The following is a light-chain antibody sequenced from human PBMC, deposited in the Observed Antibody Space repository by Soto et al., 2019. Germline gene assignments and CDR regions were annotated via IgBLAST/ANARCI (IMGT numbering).Light chain of an antibody. J-gene: IGKJ1*01. V-gene: IGKV3-20*01. Sequence: NVLTQSPGTLSLSPGERATLSCRASQSLSGNYLAWYQQKPGQAPRVLIYRASIRATGISDRFSGSGSGTDFTITTSRLEPEDFAVYYCHHYGAAAWTFGQGTKVEIK. CDR2: RAS. CDR1: QSLSGNY. CDR3: HHYGAAAWT.